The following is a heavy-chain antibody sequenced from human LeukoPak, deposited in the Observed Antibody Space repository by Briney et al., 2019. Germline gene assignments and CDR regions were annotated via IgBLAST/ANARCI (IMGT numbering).Heavy chain of an antibody. D-gene: IGHD4-17*01. CDR1: GGSLSSYY. CDR2: IYYTGST. CDR3: ARGKGDTVTTSLFYYYYMDV. V-gene: IGHV4-59*12. J-gene: IGHJ6*03. Sequence: PSETLSLTCTVSGGSLSSYYWTWIRQPPGKGLEWIGYIYYTGSTSYNPSLKSRVTISVQTSKNQFSLKLSSVTAADTAVYYCARGKGDTVTTSLFYYYYMDVWGKGTTVTVSS.